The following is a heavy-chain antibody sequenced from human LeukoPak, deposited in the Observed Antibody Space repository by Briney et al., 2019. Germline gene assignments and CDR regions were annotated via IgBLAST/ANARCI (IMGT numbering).Heavy chain of an antibody. D-gene: IGHD2-15*01. Sequence: PSQTLSLTCTVSGGSINSATYYWTWIRQPAGKGLEWIGRIYTSGSTNYNPSLKSRVTISVDTSKNQFSLKLSSVTAADTAVYYCAGNSCPSGTCHDQRGYFDHWGQGTLVRVSS. CDR2: IYTSGST. CDR1: GGSINSATYY. CDR3: AGNSCPSGTCHDQRGYFDH. V-gene: IGHV4-61*02. J-gene: IGHJ4*02.